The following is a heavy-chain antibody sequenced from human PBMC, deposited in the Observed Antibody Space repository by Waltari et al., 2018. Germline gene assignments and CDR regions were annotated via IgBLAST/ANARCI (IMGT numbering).Heavy chain of an antibody. Sequence: QLQLQESGPGLVKPSETLSLTCSVSGVSITSNRPYWGWIGPPPGQGLEGIGTMSYSGATYHSPSLKSRVTISRDTSKNQLSLKLGSVTAADTAIYYCATYIGASVGTAAFDVWGQGTMVSVSS. D-gene: IGHD1-1*01. J-gene: IGHJ3*01. CDR2: MSYSGAT. CDR3: ATYIGASVGTAAFDV. CDR1: GVSITSNRPY. V-gene: IGHV4-39*01.